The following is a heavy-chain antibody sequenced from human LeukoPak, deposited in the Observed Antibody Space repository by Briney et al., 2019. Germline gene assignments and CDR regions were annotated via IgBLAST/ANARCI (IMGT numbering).Heavy chain of an antibody. CDR1: GDSLSSGIHY. V-gene: IGHV4-31*03. D-gene: IGHD3-10*01. CDR3: SRGGNRFGGFYFDY. CDR2: ISYSGYT. J-gene: IGHJ4*02. Sequence: SETLSLTCSVSGDSLSSGIHYWSWLRQLPGKGLESIGFISYSGYTSYNPSLKSRVSISVDTSKNQFSLKLTSVTAADTAVYYCSRGGNRFGGFYFDYWGRGTLVTVSS.